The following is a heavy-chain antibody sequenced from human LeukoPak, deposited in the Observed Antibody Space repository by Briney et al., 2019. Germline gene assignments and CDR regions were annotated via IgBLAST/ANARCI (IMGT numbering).Heavy chain of an antibody. J-gene: IGHJ1*01. Sequence: GAAVKVSCQASGGTFSSYAFSWVRQAPGLGLELMGGVIPSFGTANYAQKFQGRVTITADESTSTAYMELSSLRSEDTAVYYCASHSVRYFDWSIPTPTEYFQHWGQGTLVTVSS. V-gene: IGHV1-69*01. CDR1: GGTFSSYA. CDR3: ASHSVRYFDWSIPTPTEYFQH. CDR2: VIPSFGTA. D-gene: IGHD3-9*01.